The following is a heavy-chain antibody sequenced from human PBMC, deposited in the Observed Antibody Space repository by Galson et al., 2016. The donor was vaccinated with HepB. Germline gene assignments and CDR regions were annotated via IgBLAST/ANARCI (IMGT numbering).Heavy chain of an antibody. CDR2: IYYSGST. Sequence: TLSLTCTVSGGSISSGDYYWSWIRQPPGKGLEWIGYIYYSGSTYYNPSLKSRVTLSVDTSKNQFSLNLTSVTAADTAVYYCARDFDRSSHSYYYATDAWGQGTTVTVSS. CDR1: GGSISSGDYY. V-gene: IGHV4-30-4*01. CDR3: ARDFDRSSHSYYYATDA. J-gene: IGHJ6*02. D-gene: IGHD3-9*01.